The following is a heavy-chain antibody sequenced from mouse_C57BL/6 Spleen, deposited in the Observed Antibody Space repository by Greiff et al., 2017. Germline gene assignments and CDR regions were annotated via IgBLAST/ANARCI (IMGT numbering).Heavy chain of an antibody. CDR1: GYSITSGYY. V-gene: IGHV3-6*01. Sequence: EVQLQESGPGLVKPSQSLSLTCSVTGYSITSGYYWNWIRQFPGNKLEWMGYISYDGSNNYNPSLKNRISITRDPSKNQFFLKLNSVTTEDTATYYCAREGDGYYEDYAMDYWGQGTSVTVSS. CDR3: AREGDGYYEDYAMDY. J-gene: IGHJ4*01. CDR2: ISYDGSN. D-gene: IGHD2-3*01.